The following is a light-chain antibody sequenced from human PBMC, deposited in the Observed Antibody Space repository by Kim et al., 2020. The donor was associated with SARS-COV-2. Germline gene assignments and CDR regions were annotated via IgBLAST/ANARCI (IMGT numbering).Light chain of an antibody. CDR3: QQYGSSPWT. Sequence: SPGDRATRSCRASQSVSSSYLAWYQQKPGQAPRLLIYGASSRATGIPDRFSGSGSGTDFTLTISRLEPEDCAVYYCQQYGSSPWTFGQGTKVEIK. CDR1: QSVSSSY. V-gene: IGKV3-20*01. CDR2: GAS. J-gene: IGKJ1*01.